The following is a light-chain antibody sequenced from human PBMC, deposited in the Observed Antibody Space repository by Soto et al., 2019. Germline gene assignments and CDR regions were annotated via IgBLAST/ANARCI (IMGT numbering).Light chain of an antibody. J-gene: IGLJ1*01. CDR2: EVN. V-gene: IGLV2-8*01. CDR1: SSDVGGYSD. Sequence: QSVLTQPPPATGSPGQSVAILCTGTSSDVGGYSDVTSYQQHPGKAPILMIYEVNERPSGVPHHFAGAKSGNAASLPVSGLQAEGEADYYCSSYAGSSNGFGAGTKVTV. CDR3: SSYAGSSNG.